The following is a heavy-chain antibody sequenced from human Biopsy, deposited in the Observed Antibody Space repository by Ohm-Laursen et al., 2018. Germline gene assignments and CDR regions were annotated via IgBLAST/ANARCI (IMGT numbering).Heavy chain of an antibody. CDR1: GVSINGGRYY. D-gene: IGHD5-12*01. CDR2: IFYSANT. CDR3: ARLGSGDYFPTFFDF. J-gene: IGHJ4*02. Sequence: TLSLTCAVSGVSINGGRYYWNWIRHHPGKGLEWIGNIFYSANTYYNPSLKSRVTISVDTFKNQFSLKLSSVTAADTAVYYCARLGSGDYFPTFFDFWGQGALVTVSS. V-gene: IGHV4-31*11.